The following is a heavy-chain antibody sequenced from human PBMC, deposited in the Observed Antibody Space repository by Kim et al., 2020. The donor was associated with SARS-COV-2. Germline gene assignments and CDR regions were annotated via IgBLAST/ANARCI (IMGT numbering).Heavy chain of an antibody. CDR1: GFTFSSYS. CDR3: AREVSLERYYYYGMDV. CDR2: ISSSSSYI. Sequence: GGSLRLYCAASGFTFSSYSMNWVRQAPGKGLEWVSSISSSSSYIYYADSVKGRFTISRDNAKNSLYLQMNSLRAEDTAVYYCAREVSLERYYYYGMDVWGQGTTVTVSS. D-gene: IGHD1-1*01. V-gene: IGHV3-21*01. J-gene: IGHJ6*02.